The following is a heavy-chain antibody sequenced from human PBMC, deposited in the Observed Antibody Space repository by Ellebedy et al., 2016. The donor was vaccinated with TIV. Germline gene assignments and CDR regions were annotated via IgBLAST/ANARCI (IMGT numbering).Heavy chain of an antibody. CDR2: ISYDGTNK. CDR1: GFTFSSYG. Sequence: PGGSLRLSCAASGFTFSSYGMHWVRQAPGKGLEWAAIISYDGTNKYYADSVKGRFTISRDNSKNTLYLQMSSLRAEDTAVYYCVKVIATSGWPYYFHYWGQGTLVTVSS. CDR3: VKVIATSGWPYYFHY. V-gene: IGHV3-30*18. D-gene: IGHD6-19*01. J-gene: IGHJ4*02.